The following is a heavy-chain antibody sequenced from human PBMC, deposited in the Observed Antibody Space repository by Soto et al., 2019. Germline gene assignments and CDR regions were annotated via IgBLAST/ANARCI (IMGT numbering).Heavy chain of an antibody. CDR1: GFTFSSYG. Sequence: QVQLVESGGGVVQPGRSLRLSCAASGFTFSSYGMHWVRQAPGKGLEWVAVIWNDGSNKYYADSVKGRFTISRDNSKNTLYLQMNRLRAEDTAVYYCAREYAGSGYDLDYYYGMDVWGQGTTVTVSS. D-gene: IGHD5-12*01. V-gene: IGHV3-33*01. J-gene: IGHJ6*02. CDR3: AREYAGSGYDLDYYYGMDV. CDR2: IWNDGSNK.